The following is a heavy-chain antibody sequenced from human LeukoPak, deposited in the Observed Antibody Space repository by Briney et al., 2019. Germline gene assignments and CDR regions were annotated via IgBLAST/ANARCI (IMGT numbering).Heavy chain of an antibody. CDR1: GFTFSSYS. V-gene: IGHV3-21*01. J-gene: IGHJ1*01. D-gene: IGHD2-21*02. CDR3: ARSGKYCGGDCYPAEYFQH. CDR2: ISSSSSYI. Sequence: GGSLRLSCAASGFTFSSYSMNWVRQAPGKGLEWVSSISSSSSYIYYADSVKGRFTISRDNAKNSLYLQMNSLSAEDTAVYYCARSGKYCGGDCYPAEYFQHWGQGTLVTVSS.